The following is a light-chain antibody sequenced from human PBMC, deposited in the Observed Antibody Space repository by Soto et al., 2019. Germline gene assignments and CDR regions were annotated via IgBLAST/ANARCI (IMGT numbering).Light chain of an antibody. CDR3: AAWDDSLSGNVV. J-gene: IGLJ2*01. CDR2: SNN. CDR1: SSNIGSNT. V-gene: IGLV1-44*01. Sequence: QSVLTQPPSASGTPGQRVTISCSGSSSNIGSNTVNWYQQLPGTAPKLLIYSNNQRPSGVPDRFSGSKSGTSASLAISGLQSEDEADYYSAAWDDSLSGNVVFGGGTKLTVL.